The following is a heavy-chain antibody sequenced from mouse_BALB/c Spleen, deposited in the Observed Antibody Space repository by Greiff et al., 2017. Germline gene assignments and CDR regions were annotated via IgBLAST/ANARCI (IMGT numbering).Heavy chain of an antibody. J-gene: IGHJ3*01. CDR1: GYSITSDYA. D-gene: IGHD1-1*01. V-gene: IGHV3-2*02. Sequence: EVQGVESGPGLVKPSQSLSLTCTVTGYSITSDYAWNWIRQFPGNKLEWMGYISYSGSTSYNPSLKSRISITRDTSKNQFFLQLNSVTTEDTATYYCARESYYGSSEFAYWGQGTLVTVSA. CDR3: ARESYYGSSEFAY. CDR2: ISYSGST.